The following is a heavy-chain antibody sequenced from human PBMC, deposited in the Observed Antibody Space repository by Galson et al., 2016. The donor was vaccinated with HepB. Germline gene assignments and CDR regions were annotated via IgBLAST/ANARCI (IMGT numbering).Heavy chain of an antibody. D-gene: IGHD1-14*01. CDR3: ARGILSS. V-gene: IGHV3-11*05. CDR2: ISKDAKYT. CDR1: GFPFSDFY. Sequence: SLRLSCAGPGFPFSDFYMTWIRQAPGKGLEWIAHISKDAKYTAYADSLKGRFVISRDNAKNSVFLHVSGLRPEDTAVYYCARGILSSWAQGVLVTVSS. J-gene: IGHJ5*02.